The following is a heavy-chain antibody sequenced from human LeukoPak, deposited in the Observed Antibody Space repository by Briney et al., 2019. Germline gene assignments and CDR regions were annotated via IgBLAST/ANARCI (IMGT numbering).Heavy chain of an antibody. V-gene: IGHV3-7*04. CDR3: AREAPFDY. CDR2: IKEDGGEK. Sequence: GGSLRLSCSASGFTFSNYTMHWVRQAPGKGLEWVANIKEDGGEKYYADSVKGRFTISRDNAKNSLYLQMNSLRAEDTAVYYCAREAPFDYWGQGTLVTVSS. J-gene: IGHJ4*02. CDR1: GFTFSNYT.